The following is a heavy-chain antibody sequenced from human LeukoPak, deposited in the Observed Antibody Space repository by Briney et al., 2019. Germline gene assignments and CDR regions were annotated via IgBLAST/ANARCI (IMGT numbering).Heavy chain of an antibody. CDR2: ISGSGGST. CDR1: GFTFSSYA. D-gene: IGHD2-8*01. CDR3: AKEGTSTLMDY. V-gene: IGHV3-23*01. J-gene: IGHJ4*02. Sequence: GGSLRLSCAASGFTFSSYAMSWVRQAPGKGLEWFSAISGSGGSTYYADSVKGRVTISRDDSKNTLYLQMNSLRAEDTAVYYCAKEGTSTLMDYWGQGTLVTVSS.